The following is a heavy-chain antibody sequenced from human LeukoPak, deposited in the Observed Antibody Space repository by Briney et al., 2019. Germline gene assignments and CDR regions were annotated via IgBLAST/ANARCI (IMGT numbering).Heavy chain of an antibody. Sequence: GGSLRLSCEASGFTFMRHAMSWVRQAPGKGLEWVSGISASGGVTYFADSVKGRFMISRDSSKNTIYLQMNSLRVDDTAVYYCGKGGIYGDPGDYWGQGTLVIVSS. V-gene: IGHV3-23*01. CDR1: GFTFMRHA. CDR2: ISASGGVT. J-gene: IGHJ4*02. CDR3: GKGGIYGDPGDY. D-gene: IGHD4-17*01.